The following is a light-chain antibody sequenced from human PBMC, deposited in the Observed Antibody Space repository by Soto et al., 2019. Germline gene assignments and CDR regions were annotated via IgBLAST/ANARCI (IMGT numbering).Light chain of an antibody. Sequence: DIQMTQSPSTLSASVGDTISITCRASHTISGWMAWYQQKPGKAPKLLIYKSSVLESGVPSRFSGSGSTTEFTLTISSLQPDDFATYYCQHYTSSSQTFGQGTKVDIK. CDR3: QHYTSSSQT. V-gene: IGKV1-5*03. J-gene: IGKJ1*01. CDR1: HTISGW. CDR2: KSS.